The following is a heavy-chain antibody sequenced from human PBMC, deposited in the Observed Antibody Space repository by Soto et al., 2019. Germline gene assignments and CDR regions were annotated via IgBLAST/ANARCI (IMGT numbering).Heavy chain of an antibody. Sequence: QVQLVESGGGVVQPGRSLRLSCAASGFTFSSYGMHWVRQAPGKGLEWVAVISYDGSNKYYADSVKGRFTISRDNSKNTLYLQMNSLRAEDTAVYYCAKGSEGYSYGFNYYYGMDVWGQGTTVTVSS. CDR2: ISYDGSNK. D-gene: IGHD5-18*01. CDR3: AKGSEGYSYGFNYYYGMDV. CDR1: GFTFSSYG. V-gene: IGHV3-30*18. J-gene: IGHJ6*02.